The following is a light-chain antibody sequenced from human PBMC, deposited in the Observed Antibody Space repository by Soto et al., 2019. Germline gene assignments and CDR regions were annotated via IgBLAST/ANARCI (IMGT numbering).Light chain of an antibody. CDR2: EAS. V-gene: IGKV1-6*01. CDR3: LQDHTSPFT. J-gene: IGKJ3*01. CDR1: QGISTD. Sequence: AIQMTQSPSTLAASVGDRVTITCRASQGISTDLGWYQQRPGKAPNLLIYEASFLRSDTPSRFSGSGSGTVFTLTISSLQPEDFATCFCLQDHTSPFTFGPGTKVEI.